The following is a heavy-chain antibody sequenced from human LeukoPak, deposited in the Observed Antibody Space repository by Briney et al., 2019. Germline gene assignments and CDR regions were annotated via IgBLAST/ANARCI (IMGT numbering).Heavy chain of an antibody. CDR1: GFTHSSYW. J-gene: IGHJ4*02. Sequence: GESLRLSCAASGFTHSSYWMHWVRQAPGKGLEWVSGVTGSAFSTYYADTVKGRFTISRDNSQNTLFLQMNSLRAEDTAVYYCAKRTSGRSGFDYWGQGTLVTVSS. V-gene: IGHV3-23*01. CDR3: AKRTSGRSGFDY. D-gene: IGHD3-10*01. CDR2: VTGSAFST.